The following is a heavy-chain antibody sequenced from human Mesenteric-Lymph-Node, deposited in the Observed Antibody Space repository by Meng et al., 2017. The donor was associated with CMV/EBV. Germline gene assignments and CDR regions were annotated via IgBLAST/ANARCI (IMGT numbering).Heavy chain of an antibody. V-gene: IGHV3-23*01. Sequence: GESLKISCAASGFTFSSYAMSWVRQAPGKGLEWVSAISGSGGSTYYADSVKGRFTISRDNSKNTLYLQMNSLRAEDTAVYYCAKRRYCTNGVCYQLFDYWGQGTLVTVSS. D-gene: IGHD2-8*01. CDR1: GFTFSSYA. J-gene: IGHJ4*02. CDR2: ISGSGGST. CDR3: AKRRYCTNGVCYQLFDY.